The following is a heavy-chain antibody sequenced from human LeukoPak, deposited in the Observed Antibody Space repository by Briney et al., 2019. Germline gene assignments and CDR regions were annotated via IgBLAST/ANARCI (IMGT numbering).Heavy chain of an antibody. V-gene: IGHV3-21*01. CDR2: ISTSSSYI. J-gene: IGHJ3*02. CDR1: GFTFSSYS. Sequence: GGSLRLSCAGSGFTFSSYSMNWVRQAPGKGLEWVSSISTSSSYIYYADSLKGRFTISRDNARNSLYLQMNSLRAEDTAVYYCVSSGAFDIWGQGTMVTVSS. CDR3: VSSGAFDI. D-gene: IGHD6-6*01.